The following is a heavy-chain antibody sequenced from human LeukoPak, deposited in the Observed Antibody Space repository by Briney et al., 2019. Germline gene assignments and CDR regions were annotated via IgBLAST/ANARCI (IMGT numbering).Heavy chain of an antibody. V-gene: IGHV1-3*04. CDR3: ARAACSWSCFDY. Sequence: VASVKVSCKASGYTFTSYAIQWVRQAPGQRLERMGWILTGNGNTKYSQKFQDRVTITRDTSASTVYMELSSLRSEDTAVYYCARAACSWSCFDYWGQGILVTVSS. CDR1: GYTFTSYA. J-gene: IGHJ4*02. CDR2: ILTGNGNT. D-gene: IGHD2-15*01.